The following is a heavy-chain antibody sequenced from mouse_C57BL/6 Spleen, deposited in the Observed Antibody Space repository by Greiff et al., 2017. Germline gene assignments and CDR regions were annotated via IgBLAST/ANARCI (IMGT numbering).Heavy chain of an antibody. CDR2: INPNNGGT. V-gene: IGHV1-18*01. D-gene: IGHD1-1*01. CDR1: GYTFTDYN. CDR3: ARDYGSRGYFDV. J-gene: IGHJ1*03. Sequence: EVQLQQSGPELVKPGASVKIPCTASGYTFTDYNMDWVKQSPGQSLEWIGDINPNNGGTIYNQKFKGKATLTVDKSSSTAYLQLRSLTSEDTAVYYCARDYGSRGYFDVWGTGTTLTVSS.